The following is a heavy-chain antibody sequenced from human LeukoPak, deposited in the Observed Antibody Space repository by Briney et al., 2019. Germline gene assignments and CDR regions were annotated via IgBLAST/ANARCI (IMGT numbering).Heavy chain of an antibody. CDR3: AIMGGWRQSDYDGIPDY. Sequence: PVASVKVSCKASGYTFTNYGLSWVRQAPGQGLEWMGWISTYNGDTYYTQMLQGRVTMTTDTSTSTGYLELSSLRSVDTAVYYYAIMGGWRQSDYDGIPDYWGQGTLVTVSS. J-gene: IGHJ4*02. V-gene: IGHV1-18*01. CDR1: GYTFTNYG. D-gene: IGHD4-23*01. CDR2: ISTYNGDT.